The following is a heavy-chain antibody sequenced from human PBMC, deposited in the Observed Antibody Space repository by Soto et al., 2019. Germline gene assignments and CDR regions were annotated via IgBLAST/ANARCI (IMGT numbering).Heavy chain of an antibody. CDR1: GYTFTGYY. Sequence: ASVKVSCKASGYTFTGYYMHWVRQAPGQGLEWMGGINPNSGGTHYAQKFQGRVTMTRDTSISTAYMELSRLRSDDTAVYYCEISSIRGRYQLLYEWEDYYGMDVWGQGTTVTVSS. D-gene: IGHD2-2*02. V-gene: IGHV1-2*02. CDR2: INPNSGGT. CDR3: EISSIRGRYQLLYEWEDYYGMDV. J-gene: IGHJ6*02.